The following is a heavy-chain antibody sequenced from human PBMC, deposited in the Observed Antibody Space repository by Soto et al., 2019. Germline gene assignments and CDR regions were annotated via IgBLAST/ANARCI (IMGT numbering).Heavy chain of an antibody. Sequence: EVQLVESGGGLVQPGGSLRLSCAASGFTFSSYEMNWVRQAPGKGLEWVSYISSSGSTIYYADSVKGRFTISRDNAKNSLYLQMNSLRAEDTAVYYCARSVAARPWGGYWGQGTLVTVSS. CDR3: ARSVAARPWGGY. V-gene: IGHV3-48*03. CDR2: ISSSGSTI. J-gene: IGHJ4*02. CDR1: GFTFSSYE. D-gene: IGHD6-6*01.